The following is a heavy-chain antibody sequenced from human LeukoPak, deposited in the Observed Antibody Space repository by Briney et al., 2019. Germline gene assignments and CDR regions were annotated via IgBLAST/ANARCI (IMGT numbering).Heavy chain of an antibody. CDR2: ISGSGGST. CDR3: AKDLGYCSSTSCFLDY. Sequence: GGSLRLSCAASGFTFSSYAMSWVRQAPGKGLEWVSAISGSGGSTYYADSVKGRFTISRDNSKNTLYLQMNSLRAEDTAVYYCAKDLGYCSSTSCFLDYWGQGTLVTVSP. V-gene: IGHV3-23*01. J-gene: IGHJ4*02. D-gene: IGHD2-2*01. CDR1: GFTFSSYA.